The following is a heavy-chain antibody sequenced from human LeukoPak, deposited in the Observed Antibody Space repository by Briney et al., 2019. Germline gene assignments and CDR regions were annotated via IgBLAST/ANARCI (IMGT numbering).Heavy chain of an antibody. CDR2: VDPEDGET. V-gene: IGHV1-69-2*01. CDR3: TSSGYYY. D-gene: IGHD3-22*01. J-gene: IGHJ4*02. CDR1: GYTFTDYY. Sequence: ASVKVSCKVSGYTFTDYYMHWVPQAPGKGLEWMGLVDPEDGETIYAEKFQGRVTITADTSTDTAYMELSSLRSEDTAVYYCTSSGYYYWGQGTLVTVSS.